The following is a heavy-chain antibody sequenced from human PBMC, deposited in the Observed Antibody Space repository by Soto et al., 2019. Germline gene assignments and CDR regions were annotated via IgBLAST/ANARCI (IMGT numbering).Heavy chain of an antibody. CDR3: ARDLGRGYFDPFDAFDI. D-gene: IGHD3-9*01. J-gene: IGHJ3*02. V-gene: IGHV4-31*03. CDR1: GGSISSGGYY. CDR2: IYYSGST. Sequence: QVQLQESGPGLVKPSQTLSLTCTVSGGSISSGGYYWSWIRQHPGKGLEWIGYIYYSGSTYYNPSLKSRVTISVDTSKNQFSLKLSSVTAADTAVYYCARDLGRGYFDPFDAFDIWGQGTMVTVSS.